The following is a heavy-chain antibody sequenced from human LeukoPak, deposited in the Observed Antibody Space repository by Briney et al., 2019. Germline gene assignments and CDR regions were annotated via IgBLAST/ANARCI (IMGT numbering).Heavy chain of an antibody. CDR1: GYTFTGYY. Sequence: ASVKVSCKASGYTFTGYYMHWVRQAPGQGLEWMGRINPNSGGTNYAQKFQGRVTMTRDTSISTAYMELSRLRSDETAVYYCARGDYYDSSGYSIDYWGQGTLVTVSS. D-gene: IGHD3-22*01. CDR2: INPNSGGT. J-gene: IGHJ4*02. CDR3: ARGDYYDSSGYSIDY. V-gene: IGHV1-2*06.